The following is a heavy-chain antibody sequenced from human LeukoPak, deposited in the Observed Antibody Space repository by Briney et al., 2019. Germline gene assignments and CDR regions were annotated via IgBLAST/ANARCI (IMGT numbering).Heavy chain of an antibody. J-gene: IGHJ4*02. Sequence: GGSLRLPCSASGFTFSSYTIHWVRRAPGKGLEFVSAITSNGGSAYYADSAKGRFTISRDNSKNTVYLQMSSLRAEDTAVYYCVIVRGYFDSSGSDYWGQGTLVTVSS. D-gene: IGHD3-9*01. CDR2: ITSNGGSA. CDR3: VIVRGYFDSSGSDY. CDR1: GFTFSSYT. V-gene: IGHV3-64D*06.